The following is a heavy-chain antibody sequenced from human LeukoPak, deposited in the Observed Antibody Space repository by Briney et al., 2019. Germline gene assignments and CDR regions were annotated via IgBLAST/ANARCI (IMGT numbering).Heavy chain of an antibody. D-gene: IGHD3-9*01. J-gene: IGHJ4*02. V-gene: IGHV4-59*01. CDR1: GGSISSFF. CDR2: VHSSGST. Sequence: PSETLSLTCTVSGGSISSFFWSWIRQPPGKGLEWIGYVHSSGSTKYNPSLKSRLIISVDMSKNQFSLKLRSVSVADTAVYYCARLAPGNYDILTGDPKVVFDYWGQGALATVSS. CDR3: ARLAPGNYDILTGDPKVVFDY.